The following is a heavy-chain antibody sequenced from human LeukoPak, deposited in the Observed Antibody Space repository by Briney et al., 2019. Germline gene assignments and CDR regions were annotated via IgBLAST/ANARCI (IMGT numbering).Heavy chain of an antibody. V-gene: IGHV1-8*01. CDR3: ATGGPLVLRYFRFDP. D-gene: IGHD3-9*01. J-gene: IGHJ5*02. Sequence: ASVKVSCKASGYTFTSYDINWVRQATGQGLGWMGWMNPNSGNTGYAQKFQGRVTMTRNTSISTAYMELSSLRSEDTAVYYCATGGPLVLRYFRFDPWGQGTLVTVSS. CDR2: MNPNSGNT. CDR1: GYTFTSYD.